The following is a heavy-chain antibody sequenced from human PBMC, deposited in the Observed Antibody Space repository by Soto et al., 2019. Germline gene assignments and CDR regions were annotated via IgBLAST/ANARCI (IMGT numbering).Heavy chain of an antibody. CDR3: ARTVQYCSGGSCSDY. CDR1: GYTFTSYD. D-gene: IGHD2-15*01. V-gene: IGHV1-8*01. J-gene: IGHJ4*02. CDR2: MNPNSGNT. Sequence: QVQLVQSGAEVKKPGASVKVSCKASGYTFTSYDINWVRQATGKGLEWMGWMNPNSGNTGYAQKYKGRVTMTRNTSIITAYMDLSSLRSEDTAVYYCARTVQYCSGGSCSDYWGQGTLVTVSS.